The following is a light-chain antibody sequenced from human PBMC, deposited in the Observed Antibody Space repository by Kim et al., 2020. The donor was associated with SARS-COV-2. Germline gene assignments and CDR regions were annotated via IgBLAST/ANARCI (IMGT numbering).Light chain of an antibody. CDR1: QDISNS. J-gene: IGKJ1*01. CDR3: QKYNAAPWT. V-gene: IGKV1-27*01. Sequence: ASGGDSVTITCRASQDISNSVVWYQPKPGKVPKVLIYAASALHSGVPSRFSGGGFGTDFTLTISRLQPEDVATYSCQKYNAAPWTFGQGTKVDIK. CDR2: AAS.